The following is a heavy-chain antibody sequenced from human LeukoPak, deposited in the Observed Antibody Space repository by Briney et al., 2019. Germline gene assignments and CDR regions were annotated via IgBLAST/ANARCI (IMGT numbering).Heavy chain of an antibody. CDR3: ARNYYDNSGYYYFDY. CDR2: INPKSGGT. CDR1: GYTFTDYH. D-gene: IGHD3-22*01. J-gene: IGHJ4*02. V-gene: IGHV1-2*02. Sequence: ASVKVSCKASGYTFTDYHMHWVRQAPGQGLEWMGWINPKSGGTKFAQKFQGRVTMTRDTSISTAYMELSRLISDDTAVYYCARNYYDNSGYYYFDYWGQGTLVTVSS.